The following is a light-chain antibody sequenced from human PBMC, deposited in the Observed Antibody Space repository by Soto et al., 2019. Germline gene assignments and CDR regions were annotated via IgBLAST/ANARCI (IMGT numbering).Light chain of an antibody. Sequence: DIQMTQSPSSLSASVGDRVTITCRASQDISNYLAWYQQKPGKVPKLLIYAASTLQSGVPSRFSGSGSGTDFPLTISSLQPEDVATYYGQKYDSAPWTFGQGTKVEIK. CDR1: QDISNY. V-gene: IGKV1-27*01. CDR2: AAS. J-gene: IGKJ1*01. CDR3: QKYDSAPWT.